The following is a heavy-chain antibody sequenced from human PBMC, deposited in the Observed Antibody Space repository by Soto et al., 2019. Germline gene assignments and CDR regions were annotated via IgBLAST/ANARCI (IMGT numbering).Heavy chain of an antibody. Sequence: SETLSLTCTVSGGSISSGGYYWSWIRQHPGRGLEWIGYIYYSGSTYYNPSLKSRVTISVDTSKNQFSLKLSSVTAADTAVYYCVRALGLVRAHKALDYWGQGTLVTVSS. CDR1: GGSISSGGYY. CDR3: VRALGLVRAHKALDY. D-gene: IGHD1-26*01. V-gene: IGHV4-31*03. CDR2: IYYSGST. J-gene: IGHJ4*02.